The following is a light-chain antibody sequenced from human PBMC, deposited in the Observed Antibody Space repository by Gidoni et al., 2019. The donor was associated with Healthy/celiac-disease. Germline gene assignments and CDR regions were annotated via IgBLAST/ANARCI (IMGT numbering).Light chain of an antibody. V-gene: IGLV6-57*01. Sequence: NFMLIQPHSVSESPGKTVTLPCTRSIGRIASNFVQWYPQRPGSSPTTVIYEDNQRPSGVPDRFSGSIDSSSNSASLTISGLKTEDEADYYCQSYDSSEVFGGGTKLTVL. J-gene: IGLJ3*02. CDR2: EDN. CDR3: QSYDSSEV. CDR1: IGRIASNF.